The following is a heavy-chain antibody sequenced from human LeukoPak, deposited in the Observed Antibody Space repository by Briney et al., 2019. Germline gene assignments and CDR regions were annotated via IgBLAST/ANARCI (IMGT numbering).Heavy chain of an antibody. J-gene: IGHJ4*02. CDR2: IKSKNVGGTT. Sequence: PGGSLRISCAASGFTFSTAWVSWVRQAPGKGLEWVGRIKSKNVGGTTEFTAPVKGRFTISRDDSKNTVYLQMNSLRTEDTAVYYCITEYYGSAMYWGQGALVTVSS. V-gene: IGHV3-15*01. CDR1: GFTFSTAW. D-gene: IGHD3-10*01. CDR3: ITEYYGSAMY.